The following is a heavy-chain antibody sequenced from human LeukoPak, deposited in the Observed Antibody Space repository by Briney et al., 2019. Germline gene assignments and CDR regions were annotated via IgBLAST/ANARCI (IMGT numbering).Heavy chain of an antibody. CDR1: GFTFNTYA. J-gene: IGHJ2*01. D-gene: IGHD5-18*01. CDR2: ISGSGGGT. V-gene: IGHV3-23*01. CDR3: AKGGDSARRYFDF. Sequence: GGSLRLSCVASGFTFNTYAMRWVRQAPGKGLEWVSSISGSGGGTYYADFVKGRFTISRDDSRDTMYLEMNSLRVGDTAVYYCAKGGDSARRYFDFWGRGPRVTVSS.